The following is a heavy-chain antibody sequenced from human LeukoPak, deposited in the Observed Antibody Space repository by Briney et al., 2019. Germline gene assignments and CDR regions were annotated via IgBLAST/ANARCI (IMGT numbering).Heavy chain of an antibody. CDR2: ISSSSSYI. CDR1: GFTFSSYS. J-gene: IGHJ4*02. Sequence: GGSLRLSCAASGFTFSSYSMNWVRQAPGKGLEWVSSISSSSSYIYYADSVKGRFTISRDNAKNSLYLQMNSLRAEDTALYYCARDSCSSTSCSTGNPADYWGQGTQVTVSS. V-gene: IGHV3-21*04. CDR3: ARDSCSSTSCSTGNPADY. D-gene: IGHD2-2*01.